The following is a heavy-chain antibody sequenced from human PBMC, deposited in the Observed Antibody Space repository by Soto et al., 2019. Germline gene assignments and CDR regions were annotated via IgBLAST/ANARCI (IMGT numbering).Heavy chain of an antibody. CDR2: INHSGST. J-gene: IGHJ6*02. CDR3: ARGSAIRIVAYYYYGMDV. Sequence: SETLSLTCAVYGGSFSGYYWSWIRQPPGKGLEWIGEINHSGSTNYNPSLKSRVTISVDTSKNQFSLKLSSVTAADTAVYYCARGSAIRIVAYYYYGMDVWGQGTTVTVYS. D-gene: IGHD2-21*01. V-gene: IGHV4-34*01. CDR1: GGSFSGYY.